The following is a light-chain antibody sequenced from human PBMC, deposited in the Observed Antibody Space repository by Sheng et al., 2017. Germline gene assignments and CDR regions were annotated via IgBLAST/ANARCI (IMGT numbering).Light chain of an antibody. Sequence: AVQLTQSPSSLSASVGERVTITCRASHGISTALAWYQQKPGNPPKLLIYDASTLEPGVPSRFSGSGSGTEFTLTISSLQPEDFATYYCQQFNSYLFTFGPGTRVDIK. CDR3: QQFNSYLFT. CDR1: HGISTA. V-gene: IGKV1-13*02. J-gene: IGKJ3*01. CDR2: DAS.